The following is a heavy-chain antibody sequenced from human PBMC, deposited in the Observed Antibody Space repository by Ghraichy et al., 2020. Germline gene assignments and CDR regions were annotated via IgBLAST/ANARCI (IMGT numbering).Heavy chain of an antibody. CDR1: GGSFSGYY. V-gene: IGHV4-34*01. CDR3: ARVGYDDYGSSSVLDS. J-gene: IGHJ4*02. D-gene: IGHD6-6*01. CDR2: INHSGST. Sequence: SETLSLTCAVYGGSFSGYYWSWIRQPPGKGLQWIGEINHSGSTNYNPSLKSRVIISVDTSKNQFSLKLYSVTAADTAVYYCARVGYDDYGSSSVLDSWGQGTLVTVSS.